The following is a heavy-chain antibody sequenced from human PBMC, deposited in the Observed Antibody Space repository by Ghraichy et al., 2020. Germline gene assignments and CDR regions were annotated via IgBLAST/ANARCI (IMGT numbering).Heavy chain of an antibody. CDR3: ARVASPDYGMDV. Sequence: LSLTCAASGFTFSDYYMSWIRQAPGKGLEWVSYISSSGSTIYYADSVKGRFTIPRNNAKNSLYLQMNSLRAEDTAVYYCARVASPDYGMDVWGQGTKVTVSS. V-gene: IGHV3-11*01. J-gene: IGHJ6*02. CDR2: ISSSGSTI. CDR1: GFTFSDYY. D-gene: IGHD2-2*01.